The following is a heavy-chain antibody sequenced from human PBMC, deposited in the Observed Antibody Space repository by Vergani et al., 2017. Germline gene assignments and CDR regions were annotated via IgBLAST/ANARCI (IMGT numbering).Heavy chain of an antibody. CDR1: GYSISRGYY. CDR3: ARXRVVVTAIGWYFDL. J-gene: IGHJ2*01. D-gene: IGHD2-21*02. V-gene: IGHV4-38-2*02. Sequence: QVQLQESGPGLVKPSETLSLTCSVSGYSISRGYYWGWIRQPPGKGLEWIATVFHSGSAYYNPSLRRRVTISVETSKNQFSLRLTTLTAADTAVYYCARXRVVVTAIGWYFDLWGRGTLVTVSS. CDR2: VFHSGSA.